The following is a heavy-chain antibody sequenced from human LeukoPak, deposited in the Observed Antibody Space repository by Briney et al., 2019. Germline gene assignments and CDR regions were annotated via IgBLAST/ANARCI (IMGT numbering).Heavy chain of an antibody. V-gene: IGHV1-2*02. CDR2: INPNSGGT. CDR3: ARGTTHAFDI. J-gene: IGHJ3*02. CDR1: GYTFTDYY. D-gene: IGHD1-7*01. Sequence: ASVKVSCKASGYTFTDYYIYWVRQAPGQGLEWMGWINPNSGGTNVALKFLGRVTMTRDTSISTAYMELSSLRSEDTAVYYCARGTTHAFDIWGQGTMVTVSS.